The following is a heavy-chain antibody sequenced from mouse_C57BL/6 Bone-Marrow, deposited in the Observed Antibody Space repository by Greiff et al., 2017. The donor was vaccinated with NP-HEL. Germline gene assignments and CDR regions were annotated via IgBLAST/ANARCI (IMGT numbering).Heavy chain of an antibody. CDR3: AVYYGSSYGAMDY. CDR1: GYTFTSYW. CDR2: IHPNSGST. J-gene: IGHJ4*01. D-gene: IGHD1-1*01. V-gene: IGHV1-64*01. Sequence: QVQLKQPGAELVKPGASVKLSCKASGYTFTSYWMHWVKQRPGQGLEWIGMIHPNSGSTNYNEKFKSKATLTVDKSSSTAYMQISSLTSEDSAVYYGAVYYGSSYGAMDYWGQGTSVTVSS.